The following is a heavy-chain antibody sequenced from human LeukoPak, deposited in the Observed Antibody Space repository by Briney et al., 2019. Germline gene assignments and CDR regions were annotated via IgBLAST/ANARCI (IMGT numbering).Heavy chain of an antibody. Sequence: GDSLMISCKGSEYPFTTYWIGWVRQLTGKGLEWRGIFYPGDSDTSNRPSFQGLVTISAAKSITTAYPQWSSLKASDTAMYYCARVMTTVTGFDFWGQGTLVTVSS. V-gene: IGHV5-51*01. CDR3: ARVMTTVTGFDF. J-gene: IGHJ4*02. CDR2: FYPGDSDT. D-gene: IGHD4-17*01. CDR1: EYPFTTYW.